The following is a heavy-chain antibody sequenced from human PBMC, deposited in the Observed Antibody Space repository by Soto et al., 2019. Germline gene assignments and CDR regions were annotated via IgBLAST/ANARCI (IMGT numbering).Heavy chain of an antibody. D-gene: IGHD6-13*01. Sequence: QVQLQQWGAGLLKPSETLSLTCAVYGGSFSGYYWSWIRQPPGKGLEWIGEINHSGSTNYNPSLKSRVTISVDTSKNQFSLKLSSVTAADTDVYYCARGDSSSSHFDYWGQGTLVTVSS. CDR1: GGSFSGYY. CDR2: INHSGST. CDR3: ARGDSSSSHFDY. V-gene: IGHV4-34*01. J-gene: IGHJ4*02.